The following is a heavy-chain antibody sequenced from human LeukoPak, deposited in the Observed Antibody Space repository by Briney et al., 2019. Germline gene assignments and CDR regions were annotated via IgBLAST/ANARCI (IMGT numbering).Heavy chain of an antibody. D-gene: IGHD3-22*01. CDR1: GGSISSYY. J-gene: IGHJ5*02. CDR3: ARMWMGYDSSGYYSSTWFDP. V-gene: IGHV4-34*01. Sequence: SETLSLTCTVSGGSISSYYWSWIRQPPGKGLEWIGEINHSGSTDYNPSLKSRVTISVDTSKNQFSLKLSSVTAADTAVYYCARMWMGYDSSGYYSSTWFDPWGQGTLVTVSS. CDR2: INHSGST.